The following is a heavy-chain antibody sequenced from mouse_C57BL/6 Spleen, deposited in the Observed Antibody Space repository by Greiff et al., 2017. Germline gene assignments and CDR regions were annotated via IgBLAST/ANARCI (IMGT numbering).Heavy chain of an antibody. Sequence: EVQGVESGPELVKPGDSVKISCKASGYSFTGYFMNWVMQSHGKSLEWIGRINPYNGDTFYNQKFKGKATLTVDKSSSTAHMELRSLTSEDSAVYYCARSYDYDVYYAMDYWGQGTSVTVSS. J-gene: IGHJ4*01. CDR2: INPYNGDT. CDR3: ARSYDYDVYYAMDY. V-gene: IGHV1-20*01. CDR1: GYSFTGYF. D-gene: IGHD2-4*01.